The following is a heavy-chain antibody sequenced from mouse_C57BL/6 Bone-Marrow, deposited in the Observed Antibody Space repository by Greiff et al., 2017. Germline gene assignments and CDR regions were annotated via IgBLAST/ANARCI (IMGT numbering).Heavy chain of an antibody. V-gene: IGHV1-84*01. Sequence: VQLQQPGPELVKPGASVKISCKASGYTFTDYYINWVKQRPGQGLEWIGWIYPGSGNTKYNEKFKGKATLTVDTSSSTAYMQLSSLTSEDSAVYFCARRPYYYGSFYWYFDVWGTGTTVTVSS. D-gene: IGHD1-1*01. CDR1: GYTFTDYY. CDR2: IYPGSGNT. CDR3: ARRPYYYGSFYWYFDV. J-gene: IGHJ1*03.